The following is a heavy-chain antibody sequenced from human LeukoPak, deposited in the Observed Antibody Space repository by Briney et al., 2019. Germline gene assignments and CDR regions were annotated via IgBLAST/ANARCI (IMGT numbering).Heavy chain of an antibody. CDR2: IYYSGST. J-gene: IGHJ5*02. V-gene: IGHV4-59*12. Sequence: TSSETLSLTCTVSGGSISSYYWSWIRQPPGKGLEWIGYIYYSGSTNYNPSLKSRVTISVDTSKNQFSLKLSSVTAADTAVYYCARRPWFLYNWFDPWGQGTLVTVSS. D-gene: IGHD3-10*01. CDR1: GGSISSYY. CDR3: ARRPWFLYNWFDP.